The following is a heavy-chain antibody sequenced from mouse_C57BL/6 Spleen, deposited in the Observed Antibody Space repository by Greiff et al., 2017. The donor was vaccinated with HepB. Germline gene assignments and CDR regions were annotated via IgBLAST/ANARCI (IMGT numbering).Heavy chain of an antibody. V-gene: IGHV1-59*01. CDR3: ARGIPSSGSSSPDY. Sequence: QVQLKQPGAELVRPGTSVKLSCKASGYTFTSYWMHWVKQRPGQGLEWIGVIDPSDSYTNYNQKFKGKATLTVDTSSSTAYMQLSSLTSEDSAVYYCARGIPSSGSSSPDYWGQGTTLTVSS. CDR2: IDPSDSYT. CDR1: GYTFTSYW. D-gene: IGHD1-1*01. J-gene: IGHJ2*01.